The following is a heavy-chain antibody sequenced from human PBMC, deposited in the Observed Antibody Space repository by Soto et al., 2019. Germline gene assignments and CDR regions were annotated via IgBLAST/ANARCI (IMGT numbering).Heavy chain of an antibody. Sequence: ASEWFRQSPSRGLEWLGRTYYRSKWYNDYAVSVKSRITINPDTSKNQFSLQLNSVTPDDTAVYYCATGNDWVRSGMDVWGPGTTVTVSS. V-gene: IGHV6-1*01. CDR3: ATGNDWVRSGMDV. J-gene: IGHJ6*02. CDR1: A. D-gene: IGHD3-16*01. CDR2: TYYRSKWYN.